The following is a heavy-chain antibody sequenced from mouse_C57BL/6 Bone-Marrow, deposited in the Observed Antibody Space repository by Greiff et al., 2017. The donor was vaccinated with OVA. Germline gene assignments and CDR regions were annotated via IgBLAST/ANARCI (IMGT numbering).Heavy chain of an antibody. CDR3: ARHGRDYDWFAY. CDR2: IWSDGST. J-gene: IGHJ3*01. CDR1: GFSLTSYG. D-gene: IGHD2-4*01. Sequence: QVQLKESGPGLVAPSQSLSITCTVSGFSLTSYGVHWVRQPPGKGLEWLVVIWSDGSTTYNSALKTRLSISKDNSKSQVFLKMNSLQTDDTAMYYCARHGRDYDWFAYWGQGTLVTVSA. V-gene: IGHV2-6-1*01.